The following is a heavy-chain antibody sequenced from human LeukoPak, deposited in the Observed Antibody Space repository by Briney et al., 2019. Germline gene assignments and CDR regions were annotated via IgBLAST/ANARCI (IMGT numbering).Heavy chain of an antibody. CDR3: ASGIVVVIIVLDY. CDR2: ISYDGSNN. Sequence: GGSLRLSCAASGFTFSSYAMHWVRQAPGKGLEWVAVISYDGSNNYYADSVKGRFTISRDNSKNTLYLQMNSLRAEDTAVYFCASGIVVVIIVLDYWGQGTLVTVSS. J-gene: IGHJ4*02. V-gene: IGHV3-30-3*01. D-gene: IGHD3-22*01. CDR1: GFTFSSYA.